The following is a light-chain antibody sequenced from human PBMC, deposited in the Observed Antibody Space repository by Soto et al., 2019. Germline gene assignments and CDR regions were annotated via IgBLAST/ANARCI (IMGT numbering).Light chain of an antibody. CDR2: GAF. J-gene: IGKJ3*01. Sequence: EIVLTQSPGTLSLSPGETATVSCRATESLITKALAWYQQKPGQAPRLLIYGAFTRDAAIPDRFNGSGSGTDFALTISRLELEDFAVYYCQQYGVSPLTFCPGTKVEIQ. CDR1: ESLITKA. CDR3: QQYGVSPLT. V-gene: IGKV3-20*01.